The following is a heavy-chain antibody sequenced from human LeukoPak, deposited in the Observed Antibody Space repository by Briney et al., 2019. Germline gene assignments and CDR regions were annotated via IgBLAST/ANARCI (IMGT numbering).Heavy chain of an antibody. D-gene: IGHD3-22*01. CDR2: IIPILGIA. CDR1: GYTFTSYG. Sequence: ASVKVSCKASGYTFTSYGISWVRQAPGQGLEWMGRIIPILGIANYAQKFQGRVTITADKSTSTAYMELSSLRSEDTAVYYCASLFVYYDSSGYPGYYFDYWGQGTLVTVSS. J-gene: IGHJ4*02. V-gene: IGHV1-69*04. CDR3: ASLFVYYDSSGYPGYYFDY.